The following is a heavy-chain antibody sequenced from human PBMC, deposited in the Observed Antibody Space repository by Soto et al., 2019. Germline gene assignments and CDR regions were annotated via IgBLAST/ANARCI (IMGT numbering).Heavy chain of an antibody. CDR1: GSTREDNA. CDR3: TKDLLPGGADV. CDR2: IYWHSGGI. J-gene: IGHJ6*02. D-gene: IGHD1-26*01. V-gene: IGHV3-9*01. Sequence: GWSLRLSCEASGSTREDNAMHWFRQAPGKGLEWVSGIYWHSGGIGYADSVKGRFTTSRDSAKTALYLQMNSLRPEDTALYYCTKDLLPGGADVWGQGTTVTVSS.